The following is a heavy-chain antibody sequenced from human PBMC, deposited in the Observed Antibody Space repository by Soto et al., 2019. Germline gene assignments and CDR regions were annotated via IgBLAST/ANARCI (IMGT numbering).Heavy chain of an antibody. V-gene: IGHV1-69*13. J-gene: IGHJ3*02. CDR1: GGTFSSYA. D-gene: IGHD3-22*01. Sequence: ASVKVSCKASGGTFSSYAISWVRQAPGQGLERMGGIIPIFGTANYAQKFQGRVTITADESTSTAYMELSSLRSEDTAVYYCARYRLWSSGYYPKDAFDIWGQGTMVTV. CDR3: ARYRLWSSGYYPKDAFDI. CDR2: IIPIFGTA.